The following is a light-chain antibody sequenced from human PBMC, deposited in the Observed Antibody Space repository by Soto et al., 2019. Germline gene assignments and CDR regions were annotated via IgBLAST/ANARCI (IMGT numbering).Light chain of an antibody. CDR1: SSDVGGYNY. CDR2: EVS. Sequence: QSVLTQPPSASGSPGQSVSISCTGTSSDVGGYNYVSWYQLHPGKAPKLIIYEVSKRPSGVPDRFSGSKSGNTASLTVSGLQADDEADYYCHSYGGSNNYVFGTGTKVTVL. V-gene: IGLV2-8*01. CDR3: HSYGGSNNYV. J-gene: IGLJ1*01.